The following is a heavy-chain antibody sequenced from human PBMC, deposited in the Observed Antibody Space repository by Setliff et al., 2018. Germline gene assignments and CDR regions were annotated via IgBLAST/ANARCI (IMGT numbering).Heavy chain of an antibody. CDR2: IYPGDSDT. CDR1: GYNFTSYW. CDR3: ARLTPETDFDY. Sequence: GESLKISCKGSGYNFTSYWIGWVRQMPGKGLEWMGVIYPGDSDTRYSPSFQGQVTISADKSISTAYLQWSSLKASDTAIYYCARLTPETDFDYWGPGTLVTAPQ. V-gene: IGHV5-51*01. D-gene: IGHD2-15*01. J-gene: IGHJ4*02.